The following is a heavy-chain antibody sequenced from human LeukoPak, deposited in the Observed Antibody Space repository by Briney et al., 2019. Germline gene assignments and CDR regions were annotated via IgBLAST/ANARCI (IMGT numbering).Heavy chain of an antibody. D-gene: IGHD1-1*01. V-gene: IGHV4-39*01. CDR2: IYYSGST. CDR1: GGSISSSSYY. CDR3: ASVELEKRADAFDI. J-gene: IGHJ3*02. Sequence: SETLSLTCTVSGGSISSSSYYWGWIRQPPGKGLEWIGSIYYSGSTYYNPSLKSRVTISVDTSKNQFSLKLSSVTAADTAVYYYASVELEKRADAFDIWGQGTMVTVSS.